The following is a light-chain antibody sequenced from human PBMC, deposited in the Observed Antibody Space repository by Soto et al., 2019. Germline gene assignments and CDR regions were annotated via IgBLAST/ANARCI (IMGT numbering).Light chain of an antibody. J-gene: IGKJ1*01. V-gene: IGKV3-20*01. CDR3: QQYSSSRT. CDR2: DAS. CDR1: QSVASGF. Sequence: EVVLTQSPGTLSLSPGQRATLSCGASQSVASGFLAWFQQKPGQAPRLLISDASNRATGIPVRFSGSGSETDFTLTITRLEPEDFAVYYCQQYSSSRTFGQGTKVDIK.